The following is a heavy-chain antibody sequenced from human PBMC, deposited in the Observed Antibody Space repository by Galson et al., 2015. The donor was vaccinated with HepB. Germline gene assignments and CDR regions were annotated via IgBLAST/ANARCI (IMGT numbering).Heavy chain of an antibody. CDR2: ISRSGSAI. CDR3: ARSRFDFWSGYDYYMDV. CDR1: GFTYSTYS. Sequence: SLRLSCAASGFTYSTYSMNWVRQAPGKGLEWVSYISRSGSAIYYADSVKGRFTISRDNAKNSLYLQMNSLRVEDTAVYYCARSRFDFWSGYDYYMDVWGKGTPFTAS. J-gene: IGHJ6*03. V-gene: IGHV3-48*01. D-gene: IGHD3-3*01.